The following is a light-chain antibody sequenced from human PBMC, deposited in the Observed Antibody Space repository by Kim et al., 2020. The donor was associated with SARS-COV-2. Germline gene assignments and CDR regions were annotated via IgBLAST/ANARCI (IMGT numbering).Light chain of an antibody. Sequence: DIQMTQSPSSLYASVGDRVTITCRTSQGINNYLNWYQHKPGRAPKLLISAASILQSGVPSRFSGSGSGTQFTLIINNLQTEDFATYYCQQSYVNPWAFGQGTNLEI. CDR1: QGINNY. V-gene: IGKV1-39*01. CDR3: QQSYVNPWA. CDR2: AAS. J-gene: IGKJ2*01.